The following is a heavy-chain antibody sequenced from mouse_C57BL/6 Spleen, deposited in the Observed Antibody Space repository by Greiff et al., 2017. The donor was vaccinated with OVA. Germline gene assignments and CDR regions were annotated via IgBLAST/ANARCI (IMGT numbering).Heavy chain of an antibody. D-gene: IGHD1-1*01. V-gene: IGHV14-3*01. CDR3: ASDYYGSSSAWFAY. Sequence: DVQLQESVAELVRPGASVKLSCTASGFNIKNTYMHWVKQRPEQGLEWIGRIDPANGNTKYAPKFQGKATITADTSSNTAYLQLSSLTSEDTAIYYCASDYYGSSSAWFAYWGQGTLVTVSA. CDR1: GFNIKNTY. CDR2: IDPANGNT. J-gene: IGHJ3*01.